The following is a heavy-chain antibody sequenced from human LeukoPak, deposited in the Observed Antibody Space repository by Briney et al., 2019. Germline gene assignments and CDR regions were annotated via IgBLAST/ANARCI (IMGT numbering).Heavy chain of an antibody. V-gene: IGHV3-7*04. CDR2: IKQDGSEK. CDR1: GFTFSSFW. Sequence: PGGSLRLSCAASGFTFSSFWMSWVRQAPGKGLEWVANIKQDGSEKYYVDSVKGRFTSSRDNAKNTLHLQLNSLRADDTAVYFCTGGVFDGLDVWGQGTTVTVSS. D-gene: IGHD6-13*01. J-gene: IGHJ6*02. CDR3: TGGVFDGLDV.